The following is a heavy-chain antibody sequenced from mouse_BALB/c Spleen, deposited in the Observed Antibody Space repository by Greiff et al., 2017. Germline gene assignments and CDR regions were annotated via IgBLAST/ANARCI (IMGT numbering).Heavy chain of an antibody. D-gene: IGHD2-1*01. J-gene: IGHJ1*01. CDR3: ARHRDYGNYRGYFDV. V-gene: IGHV5-12-2*01. CDR1: GFTFSSYT. Sequence: EVQVVESGGGLVQPGGSLKLSCAASGFTFSSYTMSWVRQTPEKRLEWVAYISNGGGSTYYPDTVKGRFTISRDNAKNTLYLQMSSLKSEDTAMHYCARHRDYGNYRGYFDVWGAGTTVTVSS. CDR2: ISNGGGST.